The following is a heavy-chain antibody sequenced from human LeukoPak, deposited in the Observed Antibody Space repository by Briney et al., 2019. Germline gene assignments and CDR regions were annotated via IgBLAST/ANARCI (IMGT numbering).Heavy chain of an antibody. CDR1: GGSISSYY. D-gene: IGHD3-10*01. CDR3: ARDGYYYGSGSLSYFDY. CDR2: IYTSGST. V-gene: IGHV4-4*07. J-gene: IGHJ4*02. Sequence: PSETLSLTCTVSGGSISSYYWSWIRQPAGKGLEWIGRIYTSGSTNYNPSLKSRVTMSVDTSKNQFSLELSSVTAADTAVYYCARDGYYYGSGSLSYFDYWGQGTLVTVSS.